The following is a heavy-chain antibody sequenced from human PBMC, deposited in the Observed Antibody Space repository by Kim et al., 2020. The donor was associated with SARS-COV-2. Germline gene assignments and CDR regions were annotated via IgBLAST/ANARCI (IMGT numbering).Heavy chain of an antibody. J-gene: IGHJ6*02. V-gene: IGHV3-53*01. CDR3: ARGGESSYGFAPIYYGMHV. CDR2: IYSDGAT. Sequence: GGSLRLSCAASGFTVSNYYMHWVRQAPGKGLEWVSIIYSDGATNYRDSVKGRFTISRDNSTNTLLLQLNNLRVEDTAVYYCARGGESSYGFAPIYYGMHVGGRGTGVSVSS. CDR1: GFTVSNYY. D-gene: IGHD5-18*01.